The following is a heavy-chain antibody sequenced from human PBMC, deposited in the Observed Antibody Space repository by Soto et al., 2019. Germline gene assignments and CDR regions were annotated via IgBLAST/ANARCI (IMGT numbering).Heavy chain of an antibody. CDR3: AHFVSVITLRDAFDI. CDR2: IYSDDDK. J-gene: IGHJ3*02. CDR1: GFSLSISEVG. D-gene: IGHD1-20*01. Sequence: QITLKESGPTLVKPTQTLTLTCTFSGFSLSISEVGVGWIRQPPGKALEWLALIYSDDDKRYNPSLRTRLTITKDTSKNQAVIKMTNMDPVDTATYYCAHFVSVITLRDAFDIWGQGTMVTVSS. V-gene: IGHV2-5*02.